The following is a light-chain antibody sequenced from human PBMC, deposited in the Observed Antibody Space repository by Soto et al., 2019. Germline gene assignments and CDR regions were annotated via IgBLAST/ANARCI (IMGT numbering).Light chain of an antibody. CDR2: EVS. CDR3: SSYTSRNTYV. CDR1: SSDVGGYNY. J-gene: IGLJ1*01. V-gene: IGLV2-14*01. Sequence: QSALTQPASVSGSPGQSITISCTGTSSDVGGYNYVSWYQQHPGKAPKLIIYEVSNRPSGVSNRLSGSTSDNTPSLTISGLQAEDEADYYCSSYTSRNTYVFGTGTKLTVL.